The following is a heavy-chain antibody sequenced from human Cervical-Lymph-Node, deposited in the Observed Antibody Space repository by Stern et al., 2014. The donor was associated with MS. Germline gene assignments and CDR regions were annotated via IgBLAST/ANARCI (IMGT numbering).Heavy chain of an antibody. D-gene: IGHD2-2*01. V-gene: IGHV3-30*18. CDR2: IPFDASKK. CDR3: AKGPAAMGGWRYYGMDV. Sequence: VQLVESGGGVVQPGRSLRLSCAASGFTFGRYGMHWVRQAPGKGLEWVAVIPFDASKKDYADSVKGRLTISRDNIKNTLYLQMSSLRVEDTAVYYCAKGPAAMGGWRYYGMDVWGQGTTVTVSS. CDR1: GFTFGRYG. J-gene: IGHJ6*02.